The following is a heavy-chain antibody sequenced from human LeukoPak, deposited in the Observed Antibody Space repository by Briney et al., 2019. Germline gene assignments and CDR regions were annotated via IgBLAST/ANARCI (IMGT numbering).Heavy chain of an antibody. D-gene: IGHD4-17*01. J-gene: IGHJ4*02. CDR3: AKGWVRYGDPTIDY. CDR2: ISSSSSYI. V-gene: IGHV3-21*04. Sequence: PGGSLRLSCAASGFTFSSYSMNWVRQAPGKGLEWVSSISSSSSYIYYADSVKGRFTISRDNAKNSLYLQMNSLRAEDTALYYCAKGWVRYGDPTIDYWGQGTLVTVSS. CDR1: GFTFSSYS.